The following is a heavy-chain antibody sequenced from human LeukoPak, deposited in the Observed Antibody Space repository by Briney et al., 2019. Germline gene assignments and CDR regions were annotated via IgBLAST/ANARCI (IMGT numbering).Heavy chain of an antibody. CDR1: GYSFPSYW. Sequence: GESLKISCKGSGYSFPSYWIGWVRQMPGKGMEWMGIIYPGDSDTRYSPSFQGQVTISADKSISTAYLPWSSLKASDTAMYYCATPTAVVHSFFDYWGQGTLVTVSS. CDR2: IYPGDSDT. J-gene: IGHJ4*02. D-gene: IGHD4-23*01. V-gene: IGHV5-51*01. CDR3: ATPTAVVHSFFDY.